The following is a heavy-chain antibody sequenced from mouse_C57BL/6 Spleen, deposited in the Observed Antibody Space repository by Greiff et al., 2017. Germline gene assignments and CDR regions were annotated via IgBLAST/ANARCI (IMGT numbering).Heavy chain of an antibody. J-gene: IGHJ4*01. CDR3: ASRGRGLLYAMDY. Sequence: EVQLQQSGPELVKPGASVKISCKASGYTFTDYYMNWVKQSHGKSLEWIGDINPNNGGTSYNQKFKGKATLTVDKSSSTAYMELRSLTSEDSEVYYCASRGRGLLYAMDYWGQGTSVTVSS. CDR2: INPNNGGT. V-gene: IGHV1-26*01. D-gene: IGHD3-1*01. CDR1: GYTFTDYY.